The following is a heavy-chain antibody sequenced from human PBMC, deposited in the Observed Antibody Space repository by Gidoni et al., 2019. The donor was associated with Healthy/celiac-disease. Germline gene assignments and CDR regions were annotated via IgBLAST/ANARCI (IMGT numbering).Heavy chain of an antibody. CDR2: IYYSGST. Sequence: IRQPPGKGLEWIGSIYYSGSTYYNPSLKSRVTISVDTSKNQFSLKLSSVTAADTAVYYCARDVKRASSGYLGPFDWGYWGQGTLVTVSS. V-gene: IGHV4-39*07. CDR3: ARDVKRASSGYLGPFDWGY. D-gene: IGHD3-22*01. J-gene: IGHJ4*02.